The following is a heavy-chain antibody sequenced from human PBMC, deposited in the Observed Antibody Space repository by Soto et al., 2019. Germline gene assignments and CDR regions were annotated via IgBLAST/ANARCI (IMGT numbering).Heavy chain of an antibody. V-gene: IGHV4-31*03. CDR3: ASLAYPSSNWYAAI. J-gene: IGHJ3*02. CDR1: GGSISSPNFY. Sequence: PSETLSLTCTVSGGSISSPNFYWSWIRQHPGKGLEWIGHIYYNGTTYYNPTLKSRVSISVDTSKNQFSLKLSPVTAADTAVYYCASLAYPSSNWYAAIWGQGTMVTVSS. CDR2: IYYNGTT. D-gene: IGHD6-13*01.